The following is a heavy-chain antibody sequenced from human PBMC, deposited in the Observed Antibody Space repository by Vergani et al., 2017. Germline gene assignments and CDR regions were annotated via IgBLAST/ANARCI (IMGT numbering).Heavy chain of an antibody. CDR2: FDPEDGET. Sequence: QVQLVQSGAEVKKPGSSVKVSCKVSGYTLTELSMHWVRQAPGKGLEWMGGFDPEDGETIYAQKFQGRVTMTEDTSTDTAYMELSSLRSEDTAVYYCATETFAGYYDSSGTDAFDIWGQGTMVTVSS. CDR3: ATETFAGYYDSSGTDAFDI. D-gene: IGHD3-22*01. CDR1: GYTLTELS. J-gene: IGHJ3*02. V-gene: IGHV1-24*01.